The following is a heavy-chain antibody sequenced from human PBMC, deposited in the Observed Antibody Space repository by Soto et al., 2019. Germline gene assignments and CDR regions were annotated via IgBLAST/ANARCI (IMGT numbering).Heavy chain of an antibody. CDR3: AREGYYYDSSGRYGMDV. D-gene: IGHD3-22*01. CDR1: GFTFSSYA. V-gene: IGHV3-30-3*01. CDR2: ISYDGSNK. Sequence: PGGSLRLSCAASGFTFSSYAMHWVRQAPGKGLEWVAVISYDGSNKYYADSVKGRFTISRDNSKNTLYLQMNSLRAEDTAVYYCAREGYYYDSSGRYGMDVWGQGTTVTVSS. J-gene: IGHJ6*02.